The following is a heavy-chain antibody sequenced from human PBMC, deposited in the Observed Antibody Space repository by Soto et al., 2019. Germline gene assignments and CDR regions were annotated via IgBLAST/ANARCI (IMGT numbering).Heavy chain of an antibody. CDR2: IIPIFGTA. Sequence: QVQLVQSWAEVKKPGSSVKVSCTASGGTFSSYSINWVRQAPGHWLEWMGEIIPIFGTANYAKKCQGRVTITADESTRTATMELSSLRSEDKAMNYCARDGGSNSGGIDYWGQGTLVTVSS. J-gene: IGHJ4*02. CDR1: GGTFSSYS. V-gene: IGHV1-69*01. CDR3: ARDGGSNSGGIDY. D-gene: IGHD1-26*01.